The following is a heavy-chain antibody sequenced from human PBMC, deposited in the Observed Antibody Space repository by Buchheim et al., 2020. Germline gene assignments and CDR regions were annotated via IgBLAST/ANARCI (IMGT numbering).Heavy chain of an antibody. V-gene: IGHV3-33*01. J-gene: IGHJ6*03. Sequence: QVQLVESGGGVVQPGRPLRLSCAASGFTFSSYGMHWVRQAPGKGLEWVAVIWYDGSNKYYADSVKGRFTISRDNSKNTLYLQMNSLRAEDTAVYYCARGPLGYDFWSGYYPGYYYYMDVWGKGTT. CDR3: ARGPLGYDFWSGYYPGYYYYMDV. CDR1: GFTFSSYG. CDR2: IWYDGSNK. D-gene: IGHD3-3*01.